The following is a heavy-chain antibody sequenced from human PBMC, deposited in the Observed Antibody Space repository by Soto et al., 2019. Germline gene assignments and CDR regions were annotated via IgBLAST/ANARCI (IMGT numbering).Heavy chain of an antibody. CDR1: VYSFTSYW. D-gene: IGHD2-2*01. Sequence: GESLKISCTGVVYSFTSYWIGWVRQMPGKGLEWMGIIYPGDSDTRYSPSFQGQVTISADKSITTAYLQWSSLKASDTAMYYCARGYCTTTICDPWFDPWGQGTLVTVSS. J-gene: IGHJ5*02. CDR3: ARGYCTTTICDPWFDP. CDR2: IYPGDSDT. V-gene: IGHV5-51*01.